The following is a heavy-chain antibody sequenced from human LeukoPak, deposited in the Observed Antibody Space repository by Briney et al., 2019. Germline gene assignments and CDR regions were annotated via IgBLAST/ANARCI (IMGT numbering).Heavy chain of an antibody. Sequence: SETLSLTCTVSGGSISSSSYYWDWIRQPPGKGLEWIGSIYYSGSTYYNPSLKSRVTISVDTSKNQFSLKLSSVTAADTAVYYCASLGGVNYQLLSRHAYWGQGTLVTVSS. CDR2: IYYSGST. V-gene: IGHV4-39*01. CDR3: ASLGGVNYQLLSRHAY. J-gene: IGHJ4*02. CDR1: GGSISSSSYY. D-gene: IGHD2-2*01.